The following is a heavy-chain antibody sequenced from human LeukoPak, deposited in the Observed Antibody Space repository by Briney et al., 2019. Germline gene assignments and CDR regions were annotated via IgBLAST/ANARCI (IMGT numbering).Heavy chain of an antibody. V-gene: IGHV4-4*07. CDR2: LHTSGST. CDR1: GGSISSYY. Sequence: SETLSLTCTVSGGSISSYYWNWIRQPAGKGLEWIGRLHTSGSTNYNPSLKSRLTISVDRSKNQFSLKLSSVTAADAAVYYCARDGTRDGYNPFDYWGQGTLVTVSS. CDR3: ARDGTRDGYNPFDY. D-gene: IGHD5-24*01. J-gene: IGHJ4*02.